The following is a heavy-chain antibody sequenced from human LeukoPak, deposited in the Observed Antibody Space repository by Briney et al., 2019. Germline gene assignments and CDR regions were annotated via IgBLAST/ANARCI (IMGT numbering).Heavy chain of an antibody. V-gene: IGHV1-18*01. Sequence: ASVKVSCKASGYTFTSYGISWVRQAPGQGLEWMGWISAYNGNTNYAQKLQGRVTMTTDTSTSTAYMELRSLRSDDTAAYYCARTSSYYYGSGSSGLFDYWGQGTLVTVSS. CDR3: ARTSSYYYGSGSSGLFDY. CDR2: ISAYNGNT. D-gene: IGHD3-10*01. J-gene: IGHJ4*02. CDR1: GYTFTSYG.